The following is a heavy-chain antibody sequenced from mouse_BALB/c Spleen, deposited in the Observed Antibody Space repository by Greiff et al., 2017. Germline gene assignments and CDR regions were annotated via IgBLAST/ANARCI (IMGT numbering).Heavy chain of an antibody. V-gene: IGHV1-5*01. J-gene: IGHJ1*01. CDR2: IYPGNSDT. CDR3: TRGDYYGSIYWYFDV. D-gene: IGHD1-1*01. CDR1: GYTFTSYW. Sequence: EVQLQQSGTVLARPGASVKMSCKASGYTFTSYWMHWVKQRPGQGLEWIGAIYPGNSDTSYNQKFKGKAKLTAVTSTSTAYMELSSLTNEDSAVYYCTRGDYYGSIYWYFDVWGAGTTVTVSS.